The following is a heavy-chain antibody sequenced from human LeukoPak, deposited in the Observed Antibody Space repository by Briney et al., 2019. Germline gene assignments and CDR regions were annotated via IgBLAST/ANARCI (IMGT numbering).Heavy chain of an antibody. CDR2: INHSGST. J-gene: IGHJ4*02. CDR3: ARVYDYVWGSYRYYFDY. CDR1: GGSFSGYY. V-gene: IGHV4-34*01. Sequence: PSETLSLTCAVYGGSFSGYYWSWIRQPPGKGLEWIGEINHSGSTNYNPSLKSRVTISVDTSKNQFSLKLSSVTAADTAVYYCARVYDYVWGSYRYYFDYWGQGTLVTASS. D-gene: IGHD3-16*02.